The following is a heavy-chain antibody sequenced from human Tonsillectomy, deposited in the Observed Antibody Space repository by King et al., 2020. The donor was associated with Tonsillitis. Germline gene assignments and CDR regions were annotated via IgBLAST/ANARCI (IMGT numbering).Heavy chain of an antibody. CDR1: EFTFDSYG. D-gene: IGHD3-16*01. CDR2: IRYDGSNK. CDR3: AKGYTYSSDCYYYGLDV. V-gene: IGHV3-30*02. Sequence: QLVQSGGGVVQPGGSLRLSCAASEFTFDSYGMHWVRLAPGKGLKWVAFIRYDGSNKYYTDSVKGRFTISRDNSKNTLFLQMNSLRVEDTAVYYCAKGYTYSSDCYYYGLDVWGQGTTVTASS. J-gene: IGHJ6*02.